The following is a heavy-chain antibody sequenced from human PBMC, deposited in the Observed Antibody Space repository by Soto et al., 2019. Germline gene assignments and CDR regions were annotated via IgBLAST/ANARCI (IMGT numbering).Heavy chain of an antibody. V-gene: IGHV4-59*01. CDR2: IYYSGST. CDR3: ARSIVARYYYDSSGYYNHF. Sequence: SETLSLTCTVSGGSISSYYWSWIRQPPGKGLEWIGYIYYSGSTNYNPSLKSRVTISVDTSKNQSSLKLSSVTAADTAVYYCARSIVARYYYDSSGYYNHFWGQGTLVTVSS. CDR1: GGSISSYY. D-gene: IGHD3-22*01. J-gene: IGHJ4*02.